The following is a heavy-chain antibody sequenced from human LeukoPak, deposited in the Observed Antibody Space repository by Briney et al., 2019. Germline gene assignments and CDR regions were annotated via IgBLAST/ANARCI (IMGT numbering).Heavy chain of an antibody. D-gene: IGHD6-13*01. J-gene: IGHJ3*02. CDR3: ARDPPRIAAAGTKAFDI. CDR2: ISPVDNYM. Sequence: GGSLRLSCAVSGFTFSYYNMNWVRQAPGKGLEWVSSISPVDNYMYYADSVKGRFTISRDNAKNALYLQMNSLRAEDTAVYYCARDPPRIAAAGTKAFDIWGQGTMVAVSS. V-gene: IGHV3-21*01. CDR1: GFTFSYYN.